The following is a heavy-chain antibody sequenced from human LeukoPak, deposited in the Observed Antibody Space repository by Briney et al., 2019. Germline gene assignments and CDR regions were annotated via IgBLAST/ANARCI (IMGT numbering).Heavy chain of an antibody. CDR1: GFTFSSYN. CDR2: ITSTSTYI. D-gene: IGHD6-6*01. V-gene: IGHV3-21*01. CDR3: AKERPHGMDV. Sequence: GGSLRLACAASGFTFSSYNMNWVRQAPGKGLEWVSTITSTSTYIAYADSVKGRFIISRDNADNSLYLQMNSLRDDDTAVYYCAKERPHGMDVWGQGTSVTVSS. J-gene: IGHJ6*02.